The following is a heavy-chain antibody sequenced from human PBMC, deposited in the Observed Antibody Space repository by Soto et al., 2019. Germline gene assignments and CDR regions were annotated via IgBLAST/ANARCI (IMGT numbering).Heavy chain of an antibody. CDR2: IYYGGST. CDR1: GGSISSGGYY. Sequence: NPSETLSLTCTVSGGSISSGGYYWSWIRQHPGKGLEWIGYIYYGGSTYYNPSLKSRVTISVDTSKNQFSLKLSSVTAADTAVYYCARGPIVVVQAAILPYYFDYWGQGTLVTVSS. D-gene: IGHD2-2*02. V-gene: IGHV4-31*03. CDR3: ARGPIVVVQAAILPYYFDY. J-gene: IGHJ4*02.